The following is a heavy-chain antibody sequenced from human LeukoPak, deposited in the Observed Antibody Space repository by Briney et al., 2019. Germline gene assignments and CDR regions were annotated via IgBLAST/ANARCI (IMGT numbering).Heavy chain of an antibody. CDR3: ARGPDVSNYYDSSGYQLDY. Sequence: SETLSLTCTVSGGSISSSNYYWGWIRQPPGKGLEWIGSIYYSGSTYYNPSLKSRVTISVDTSKNQFSLKLSSVTAADTAVYYCARGPDVSNYYDSSGYQLDYWGQGTLVTVSS. CDR1: GGSISSSNYY. D-gene: IGHD3-22*01. V-gene: IGHV4-39*01. J-gene: IGHJ4*02. CDR2: IYYSGST.